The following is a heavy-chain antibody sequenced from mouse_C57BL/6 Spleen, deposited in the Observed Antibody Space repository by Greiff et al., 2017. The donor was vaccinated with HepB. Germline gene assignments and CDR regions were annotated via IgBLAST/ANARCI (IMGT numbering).Heavy chain of an antibody. CDR2: IYPGDGDT. D-gene: IGHD2-1*01. CDR1: GYAFSSYW. V-gene: IGHV1-80*01. CDR3: AYGNYIWFAY. Sequence: QVHVKQSGAELVKPGASVKISCKASGYAFSSYWMNWVKQRPGKGLEWIGQIYPGDGDTNYNGKFKGKATLTADKSSSTAYMQLSSLTSEDSAVYFCAYGNYIWFAYWGQGTLVTVSA. J-gene: IGHJ3*01.